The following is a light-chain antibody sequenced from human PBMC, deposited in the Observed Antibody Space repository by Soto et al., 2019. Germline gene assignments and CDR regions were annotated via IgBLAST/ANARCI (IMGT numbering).Light chain of an antibody. V-gene: IGKV1-5*01. CDR2: DAS. J-gene: IGKJ1*01. Sequence: DIQMTQSPSTLSASVGDRVTITCRASQSIGSWLAWFQQKPGKAPKLLIYDASSLGSGVPPRLSGSGSGTEFALAVSSLEPDDFASYYWREYSSYGRTCGRWTKGE. CDR1: QSIGSW. CDR3: REYSSYGRT.